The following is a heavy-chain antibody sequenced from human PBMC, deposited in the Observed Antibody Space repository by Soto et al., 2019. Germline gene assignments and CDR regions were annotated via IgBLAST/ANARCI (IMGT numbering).Heavy chain of an antibody. CDR3: AREQEGYGWAGIFDY. CDR2: IIPILGIA. Sequence: QVQLVQSGAAVKKPGSSVKVSCKASGGTFSSYTISWVRQAPGQGLEWMGRIIPILGIANYAQKFQGRVTITADKSTSTAYMELSSLRSEDTAVYYCAREQEGYGWAGIFDYWGQGTLVTVSS. CDR1: GGTFSSYT. V-gene: IGHV1-69*08. J-gene: IGHJ4*02. D-gene: IGHD5-12*01.